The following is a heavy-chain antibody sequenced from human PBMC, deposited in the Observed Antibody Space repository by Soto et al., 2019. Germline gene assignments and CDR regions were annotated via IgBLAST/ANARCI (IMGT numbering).Heavy chain of an antibody. CDR2: IYHTGAT. J-gene: IGHJ4*02. V-gene: IGHV4-39*01. CDR1: GGSIGSNGYY. D-gene: IGHD4-17*01. CDR3: ARQDYGDYLYYFHY. Sequence: SETLSLTCTVSGGSIGSNGYYWGWIRQPPGKGLEWIGTIYHTGATSYNPSLKSRVTISVDTSKNQFSLELSSVTAADTAVYFCARQDYGDYLYYFHYWGQGTLVTVSS.